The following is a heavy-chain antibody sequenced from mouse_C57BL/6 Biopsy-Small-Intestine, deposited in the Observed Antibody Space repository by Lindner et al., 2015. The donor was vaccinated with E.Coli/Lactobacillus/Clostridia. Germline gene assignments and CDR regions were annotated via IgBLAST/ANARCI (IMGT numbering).Heavy chain of an antibody. D-gene: IGHD1-1*01. CDR3: AKSTLQAVPGEDYGMDV. J-gene: IGHJ1*01. V-gene: IGHV1-74*01. CDR2: IIPMVDIT. CDR1: GATFSTNS. Sequence: SVKVSCKASGATFSTNSISWVRQAPGRGLEWMGRIIPMVDITNYAQHFQGRVTITADKSTSTAYMELSSLRSDDTAVYYCAKSTLQAVPGEDYGMDVWGQGTTVTVSS.